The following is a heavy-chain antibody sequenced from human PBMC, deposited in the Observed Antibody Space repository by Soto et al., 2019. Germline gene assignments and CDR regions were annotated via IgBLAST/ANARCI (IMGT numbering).Heavy chain of an antibody. J-gene: IGHJ4*02. Sequence: QVQLVQSGAEVKKPGSSVKVSCKASGGTFSSYAISWVRQAPGQGLEWMGGIIPIFGTANYAQKFQGRVTIHADESTSTPAREMSSLRSEDTAVYYCARAGYSGYEHHFDYWGQGTLVTVSS. CDR3: ARAGYSGYEHHFDY. D-gene: IGHD5-12*01. CDR2: IIPIFGTA. V-gene: IGHV1-69*12. CDR1: GGTFSSYA.